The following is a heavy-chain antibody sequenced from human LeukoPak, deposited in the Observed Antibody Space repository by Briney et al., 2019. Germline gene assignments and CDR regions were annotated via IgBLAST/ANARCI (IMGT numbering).Heavy chain of an antibody. D-gene: IGHD5-18*01. CDR3: ARRSGYSYGSIDY. V-gene: IGHV5-10-1*01. J-gene: IGHJ4*02. Sequence: KDGESLKISCKGSGYSFTSYWISWVRQMPGKGLEWRGRIDPSDSYTNYSPSFQGHVTISADKSISTAYLQWSSLKASDTAMYYCARRSGYSYGSIDYWGQGTLVTVSS. CDR2: IDPSDSYT. CDR1: GYSFTSYW.